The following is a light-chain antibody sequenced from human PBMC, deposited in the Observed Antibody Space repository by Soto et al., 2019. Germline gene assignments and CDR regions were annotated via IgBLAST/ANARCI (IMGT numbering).Light chain of an antibody. CDR1: QSISRW. CDR3: QQYSSYWT. J-gene: IGKJ1*01. CDR2: DAS. V-gene: IGKV1-5*01. Sequence: DIQMTQSPSSLSASVGDRVTITCRASQSISRWLAWYQEKPGKAPKVLIYDASNLESGVPSRFSGSGSGTEFTLTSSRLQPDDFETYYCQQYSSYWTFGQGTKVEI.